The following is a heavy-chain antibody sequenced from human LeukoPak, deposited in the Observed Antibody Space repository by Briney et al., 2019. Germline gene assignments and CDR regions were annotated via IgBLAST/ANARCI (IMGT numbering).Heavy chain of an antibody. CDR2: ISAYIGNT. Sequence: ASVKVSCKASGYTFTSYGISWVRQAPGQGLEWMGWISAYIGNTNYAQKLQGRVTMTTDTSTSTAYMELRSLRSDDTAVYYCARGVLLWFGPNWFDPWGQGTLVTVSS. J-gene: IGHJ5*02. D-gene: IGHD3-10*01. CDR1: GYTFTSYG. V-gene: IGHV1-18*01. CDR3: ARGVLLWFGPNWFDP.